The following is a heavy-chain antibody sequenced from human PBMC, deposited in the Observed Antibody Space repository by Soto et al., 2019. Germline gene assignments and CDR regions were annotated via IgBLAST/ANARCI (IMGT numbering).Heavy chain of an antibody. J-gene: IGHJ6*02. CDR1: GGTFSSYA. CDR2: IIPIFGTA. V-gene: IGHV1-69*13. CDR3: ARDRSLGYYYYGMDV. Sequence: GASVKVSCKASGGTFSSYAISWVRQAPGQGLEWMGGIIPIFGTANYAQKFQGRVTITADESTSTAYMELSSLRSEDTAVYYCARDRSLGYYYYGMDVWGQGTTVTVSS. D-gene: IGHD3-16*01.